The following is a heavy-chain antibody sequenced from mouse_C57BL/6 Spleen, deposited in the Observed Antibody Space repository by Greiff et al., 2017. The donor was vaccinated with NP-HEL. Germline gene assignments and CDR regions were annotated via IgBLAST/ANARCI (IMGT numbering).Heavy chain of an antibody. CDR3: ARKDGSSLYYAMDY. V-gene: IGHV2-9-1*01. CDR1: GFSFTSYA. D-gene: IGHD1-1*01. CDR2: IWTGGGT. Sequence: VKVVESGPGLVAPSQCLSITCTVSGFSFTSYAINWVRQPPGKGLEWLGVIWTGGGTNYNSALKSRLSISKDNSKSQVFLKMNSLQTDDTARYYCARKDGSSLYYAMDYWGQGTSVTVSS. J-gene: IGHJ4*01.